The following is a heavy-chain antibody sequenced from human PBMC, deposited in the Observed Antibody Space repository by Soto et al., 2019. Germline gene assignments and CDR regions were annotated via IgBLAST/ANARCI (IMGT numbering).Heavy chain of an antibody. CDR3: ARGYCSGGSCYLGGSYYYMPV. CDR2: ISSSSSYI. V-gene: IGHV3-21*01. D-gene: IGHD2-15*01. CDR1: GFTFSSYS. J-gene: IGHJ6*03. Sequence: EVPLVESGGGLVKPGGSLRLSCAASGFTFSSYSMNWVRQAPGKGLEWVSSISSSSSYIYYADSVKGRFTISRDNAKNSLYLQMNSLRAEATAVYYCARGYCSGGSCYLGGSYYYMPVWGKGTTVTVSS.